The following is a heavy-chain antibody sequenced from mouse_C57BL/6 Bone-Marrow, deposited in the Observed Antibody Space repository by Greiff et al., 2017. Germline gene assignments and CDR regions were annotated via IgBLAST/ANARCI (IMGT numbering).Heavy chain of an antibody. CDR3: ARSSYGSSYGGY. J-gene: IGHJ2*01. V-gene: IGHV1-81*01. D-gene: IGHD1-1*01. Sequence: QVQLKQSGAELARPGASVKLSCKASGYTFTSYGISWVKQRTGQGLEWIGEIYPRSGNTYYNEKFKGKATLTADKSSSTAYMELRSLTSEDSAVYFCARSSYGSSYGGYWGQGTTLTVSS. CDR2: IYPRSGNT. CDR1: GYTFTSYG.